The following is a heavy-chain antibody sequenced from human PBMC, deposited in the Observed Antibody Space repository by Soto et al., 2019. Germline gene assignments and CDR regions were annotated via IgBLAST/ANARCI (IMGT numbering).Heavy chain of an antibody. D-gene: IGHD2-2*01. J-gene: IGHJ5*01. CDR2: IDPSHSYF. V-gene: IGHV5-10-1*01. Sequence: GESMKISFEGSGYSLTTHWNHWVRQMPGKGLEWMGRIDPSHSYFNYNPSFQGHVTISADKSTSKAYLQWNSREASDTAIYYCSLFRTSWFGVGRLDSWGQGTLVTFSS. CDR3: SLFRTSWFGVGRLDS. CDR1: GYSLTTHW.